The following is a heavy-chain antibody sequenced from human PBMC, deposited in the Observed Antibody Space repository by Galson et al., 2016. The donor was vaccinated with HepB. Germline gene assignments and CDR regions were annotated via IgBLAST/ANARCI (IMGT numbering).Heavy chain of an antibody. J-gene: IGHJ3*01. CDR1: GFTFSSYS. CDR3: VGAWDSSGWFPTFDAFDL. V-gene: IGHV3-21*01. D-gene: IGHD6-19*01. Sequence: SLRLSCAASGFTFSSYSMNWVRQAPGEGLEWVSFISGSKRFSFYADPVKGRFTISRDNAKNSVFLQMHSLRAEDTALSYCVGAWDSSGWFPTFDAFDLWGQGTMVTVSS. CDR2: ISGSKRFS.